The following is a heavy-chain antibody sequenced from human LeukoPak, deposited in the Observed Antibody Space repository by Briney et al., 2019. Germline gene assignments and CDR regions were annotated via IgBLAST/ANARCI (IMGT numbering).Heavy chain of an antibody. CDR2: IRYDGSNK. Sequence: GGSLRLSCAASGFTFSSYGMHWVRQAPGKGLEWVAFIRYDGSNKYYADSVKGRFTISRDNSKNTLYLQMNSLRAEDTAVYYCAKDREGPRDTANDYWGQGTLVTVSS. J-gene: IGHJ4*02. CDR1: GFTFSSYG. CDR3: AKDREGPRDTANDY. V-gene: IGHV3-30*02. D-gene: IGHD5-18*01.